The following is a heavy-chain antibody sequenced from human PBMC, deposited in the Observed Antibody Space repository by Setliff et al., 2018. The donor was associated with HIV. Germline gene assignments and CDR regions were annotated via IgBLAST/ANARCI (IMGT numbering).Heavy chain of an antibody. D-gene: IGHD2-15*01. V-gene: IGHV4-34*01. CDR2: IIHSGGT. J-gene: IGHJ4*02. Sequence: SETLSLTCAVYGGSFSGYYRTWIRQPPGRGLEWIGEIIHSGGTNYNRSLKSRVTISVDTSKNQFSLNLSSVTAADTAVYYCVRGGLGVVGAIDYWSQGTLVTVSS. CDR3: VRGGLGVVGAIDY. CDR1: GGSFSGYY.